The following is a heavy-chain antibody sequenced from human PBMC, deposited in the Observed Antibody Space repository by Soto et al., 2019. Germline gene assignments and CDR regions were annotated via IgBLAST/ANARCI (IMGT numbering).Heavy chain of an antibody. Sequence: QVQLHQSGPGLVKPSQTLSLTCAISGDSVSRTSVAWNWIRQSPSRGLEWLGRTYYRSKWNSDYESYVRGRITINPDKSKSQLSLQLNSVSPADRAVYYCVRGEFSAFDCWGQGTLVTVSS. D-gene: IGHD3-10*01. V-gene: IGHV6-1*01. CDR3: VRGEFSAFDC. CDR1: GDSVSRTSVA. CDR2: TYYRSKWNS. J-gene: IGHJ4*02.